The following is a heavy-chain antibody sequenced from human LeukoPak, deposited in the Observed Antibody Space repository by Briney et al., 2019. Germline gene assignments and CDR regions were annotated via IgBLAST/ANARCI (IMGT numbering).Heavy chain of an antibody. CDR2: INHSGST. D-gene: IGHD3-22*01. V-gene: IGHV4-34*01. Sequence: SETLSLTCAVYGGSFSGYYWSGIRQPPGKGLEWIGEINHSGSTNYNPSLKSRVTISVDTSKNQFSLKLSSVTAADTAVYYCARGGITMMENWGQGTLVTVSS. CDR1: GGSFSGYY. J-gene: IGHJ4*02. CDR3: ARGGITMMEN.